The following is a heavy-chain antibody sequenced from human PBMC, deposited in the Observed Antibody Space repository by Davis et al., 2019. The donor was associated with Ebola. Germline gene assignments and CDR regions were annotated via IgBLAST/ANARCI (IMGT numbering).Heavy chain of an antibody. CDR2: ISSSGSTI. J-gene: IGHJ3*02. Sequence: GESLNIPCAASGFTFSSYSMNWVRQAQGKGLEWVSYISSSGSTIYYAESVKGRFTISRDNARNSLYLQMNSLRVEDTAVYYCARALPRGGTAFDIWGQGTLVTVSS. V-gene: IGHV3-48*04. CDR3: ARALPRGGTAFDI. CDR1: GFTFSSYS.